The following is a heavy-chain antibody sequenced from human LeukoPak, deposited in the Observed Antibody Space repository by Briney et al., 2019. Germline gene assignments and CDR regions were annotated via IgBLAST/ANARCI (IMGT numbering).Heavy chain of an antibody. J-gene: IGHJ3*02. V-gene: IGHV4-61*02. CDR3: ARDADSRGAFDI. D-gene: IGHD2-15*01. Sequence: SETLSLTCTVSGGSISSGGYYWSWIRQPAGKGLEWIGRIYTSGSTNYNPSLKSRVTMSVDTSKNQFSLKLSSVTAADTAVYYCARDADSRGAFDIWGQGTMVTVSS. CDR2: IYTSGST. CDR1: GGSISSGGYY.